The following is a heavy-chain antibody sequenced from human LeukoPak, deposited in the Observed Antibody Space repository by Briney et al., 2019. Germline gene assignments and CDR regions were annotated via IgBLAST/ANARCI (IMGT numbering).Heavy chain of an antibody. J-gene: IGHJ4*02. V-gene: IGHV3-23*01. CDR3: AKEPPRIAAAGQNFDY. CDR2: ISGSGGST. D-gene: IGHD6-13*01. Sequence: GGSLRLSCAASGFTFTSYAMSWVRQAPGQGLEWVSAISGSGGSTYYADSVKGRFTISRDNSKNTLYLQMNSLRAEDTAVYYCAKEPPRIAAAGQNFDYWGQGTLVTVSS. CDR1: GFTFTSYA.